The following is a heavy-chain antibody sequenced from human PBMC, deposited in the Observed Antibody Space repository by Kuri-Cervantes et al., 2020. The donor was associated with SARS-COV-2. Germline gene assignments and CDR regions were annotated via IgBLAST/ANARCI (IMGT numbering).Heavy chain of an antibody. J-gene: IGHJ4*02. Sequence: GGSLRLSCAASGFTFSNYGMHWVRQAPGKGLEWVAVISYDGSDRYYADSVKGRFTISRDNSKNTLYLQMNSLRAEDTAVYYCARDGTSRRIDYWGQGTLVTVSS. CDR2: ISYDGSDR. V-gene: IGHV3-30*03. CDR1: GFTFSNYG. D-gene: IGHD6-13*01. CDR3: ARDGTSRRIDY.